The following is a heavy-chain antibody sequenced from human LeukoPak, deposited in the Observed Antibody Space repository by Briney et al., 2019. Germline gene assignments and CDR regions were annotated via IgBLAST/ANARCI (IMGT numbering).Heavy chain of an antibody. CDR1: GFIFNTYV. CDR3: AKDRISRDEMWNFDY. V-gene: IGHV3-30-3*01. J-gene: IGHJ4*02. D-gene: IGHD5-24*01. Sequence: GGSLRLSCAASGFIFNTYVFHWVRQAPGKGLEWVAVISHDGNVKLYADSVKGRFTISRDNSKSTIYLQMNNLRSEDAAVYYCAKDRISRDEMWNFDYWGRGTLVTVSS. CDR2: ISHDGNVK.